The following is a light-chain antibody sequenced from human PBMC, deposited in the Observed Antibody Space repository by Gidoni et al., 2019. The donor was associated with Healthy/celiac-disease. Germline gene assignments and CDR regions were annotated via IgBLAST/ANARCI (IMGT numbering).Light chain of an antibody. CDR3: QQYGSSPLT. Sequence: TLSCRASQRVSSSYLAGYQQKPGQARRLLIYGASSRATGIPDRFSGSGSGTDFTLTISRLEPEDFAVYYFQQYGSSPLTFGGGTQVEIQ. CDR1: QRVSSSY. CDR2: GAS. J-gene: IGKJ4*01. V-gene: IGKV3-20*01.